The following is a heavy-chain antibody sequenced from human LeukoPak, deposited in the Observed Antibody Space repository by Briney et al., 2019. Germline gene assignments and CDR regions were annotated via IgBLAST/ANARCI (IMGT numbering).Heavy chain of an antibody. D-gene: IGHD1-26*01. J-gene: IGHJ4*02. CDR1: GFTFSSYA. Sequence: RGGSLRLSCAASGFTFSSYAMHWVRQAPGKGLEWVAVISYDGSNKYYADSVKGRFTISRDNSKNTLYLQMNSLRAEDTAVYYCARVSELLPFDYWGQGTLVTVSS. CDR2: ISYDGSNK. V-gene: IGHV3-30-3*01. CDR3: ARVSELLPFDY.